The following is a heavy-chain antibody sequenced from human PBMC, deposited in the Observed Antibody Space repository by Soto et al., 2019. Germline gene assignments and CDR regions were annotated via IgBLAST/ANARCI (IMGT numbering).Heavy chain of an antibody. J-gene: IGHJ3*02. CDR1: GSIVGDTT. CDR3: AREPRYCRGGSCSITGDAYDI. CDR2: ISNRGDT. V-gene: IGHV3-66*01. D-gene: IGHD2-15*01. Sequence: EVQLVESGEGLVSPGGPLSLPGTASGSIVGDTTGTWVGRPPGKGLEWAPVISNRGDTHYADSVRGRFSLSRDISDNTLHLQMNNLRVEDTAVYYCAREPRYCRGGSCSITGDAYDIWGQGTLVTVSS.